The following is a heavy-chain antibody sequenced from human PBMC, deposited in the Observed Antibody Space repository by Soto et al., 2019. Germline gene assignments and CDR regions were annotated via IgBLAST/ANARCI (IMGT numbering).Heavy chain of an antibody. CDR2: IAVGSGDT. J-gene: IGHJ4*02. D-gene: IGHD3-22*01. CDR3: AATSPDHNDRSGFWGYFDY. Sequence: SVKVSCKASGFTFTSSAVQWLRQARGQRLEWIGWIAVGSGDTRYAQKFQERVTIIWDVSTSTSYMDLSSLRSDDTAVYYCAATSPDHNDRSGFWGYFDYWGQGALVTVSS. V-gene: IGHV1-58*01. CDR1: GFTFTSSA.